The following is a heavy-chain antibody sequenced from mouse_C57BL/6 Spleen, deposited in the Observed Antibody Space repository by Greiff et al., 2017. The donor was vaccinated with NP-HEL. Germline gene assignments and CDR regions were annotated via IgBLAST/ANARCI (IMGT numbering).Heavy chain of an antibody. CDR3: ARGNDGYYLGY. D-gene: IGHD2-3*01. Sequence: QVQLKQPGAELVRPGSSVKLSCKASGYTFTSYWMHWVKQRPIQGLEWIGNIDPSDSETHYNQKFKDKATLTVDKSSSTAYMQLSSLTSEDSAVYYCARGNDGYYLGYWGQGTTLTVSS. V-gene: IGHV1-52*01. J-gene: IGHJ2*01. CDR2: IDPSDSET. CDR1: GYTFTSYW.